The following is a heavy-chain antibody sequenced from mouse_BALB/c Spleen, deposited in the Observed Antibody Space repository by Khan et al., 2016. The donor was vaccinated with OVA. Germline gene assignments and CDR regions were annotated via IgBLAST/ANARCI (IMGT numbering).Heavy chain of an antibody. V-gene: IGHV14-3*02. CDR1: GFNIRDTY. CDR2: IDPANGNT. J-gene: IGHJ3*01. CDR3: ARDYWDVFAY. D-gene: IGHD4-1*01. Sequence: VQLKESGAELVKPGASVKLSCTASGFNIRDTYMHWVKQRPEQGLEWIGKIDPANGNTKSDPKFQDKATITADTSSNTAYLQLNSLTSEDTAVYYCARDYWDVFAYWGKGTLVTVSA.